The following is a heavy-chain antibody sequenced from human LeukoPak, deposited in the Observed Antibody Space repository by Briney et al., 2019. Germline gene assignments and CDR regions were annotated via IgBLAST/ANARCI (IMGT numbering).Heavy chain of an antibody. J-gene: IGHJ4*02. CDR3: ALDSSGLFDY. Sequence: GGSLRLSCAASGFTFSSYSMNWVRQAPGEGLEWVSSISSGSSYIYYADSLKGRFTISRDNAKNSLYLQMNSLRAEDTAVYYCALDSSGLFDYWGQGTLVTVSS. CDR1: GFTFSSYS. D-gene: IGHD3-22*01. V-gene: IGHV3-21*01. CDR2: ISSGSSYI.